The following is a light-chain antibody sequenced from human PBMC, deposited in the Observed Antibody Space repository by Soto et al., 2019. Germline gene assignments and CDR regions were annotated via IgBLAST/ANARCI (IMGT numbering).Light chain of an antibody. V-gene: IGLV2-23*02. J-gene: IGLJ1*01. CDR1: SSDVGSYNL. CDR3: CSYAGSSTV. Sequence: QSVLTQPASGSGCPGQSITISCTGTSSDVGSYNLVSWYQQHPGKAPKLMICEVSKRPSGVSNRFSGSKSGNTASLTISGLQAEDEADYYCCSYAGSSTVFGTGTKVTVL. CDR2: EVS.